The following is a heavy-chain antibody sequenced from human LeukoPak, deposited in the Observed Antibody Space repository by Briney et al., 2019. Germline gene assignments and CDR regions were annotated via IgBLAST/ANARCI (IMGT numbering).Heavy chain of an antibody. Sequence: GGSLRLSCAASGFTVSSNYMSWVRQAPGKGLEWVSVIYAGGSTYYADSVKGRFTISTDNSKNTLYLQMSSLRAEDTAVYYCARGFCSGGSCYDFDYWGQGTLVTVSS. CDR2: IYAGGST. CDR3: ARGFCSGGSCYDFDY. J-gene: IGHJ4*02. CDR1: GFTVSSNY. D-gene: IGHD2-15*01. V-gene: IGHV3-53*01.